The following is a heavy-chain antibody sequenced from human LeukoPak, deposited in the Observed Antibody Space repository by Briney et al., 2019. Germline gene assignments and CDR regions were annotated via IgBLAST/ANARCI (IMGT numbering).Heavy chain of an antibody. J-gene: IGHJ5*02. Sequence: ASVTVSCKASGYTFTVYYMHWVRQAPGQGLEWMGWINPNSGGTNYAQKFQGRVTMTRVTSISTAYMELSRLRSDDTAVYYGARALRRITGTRAAWFDPWGQGTLVTVSS. CDR3: ARALRRITGTRAAWFDP. V-gene: IGHV1-2*02. CDR1: GYTFTVYY. D-gene: IGHD1-7*01. CDR2: INPNSGGT.